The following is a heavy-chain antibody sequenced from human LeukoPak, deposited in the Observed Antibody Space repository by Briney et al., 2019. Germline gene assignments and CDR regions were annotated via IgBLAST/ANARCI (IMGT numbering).Heavy chain of an antibody. J-gene: IGHJ4*01. CDR2: IHQHGSKE. CDR1: GSNFRAYW. V-gene: IGHV3-7*03. Sequence: GGPRRSSCQQPGSNFRAYWLGWARQPPGKGLNWVANIHQHGSKENYLDSVKGRFTISRDNAKSSIYLQMNSLRAEDTAIYYYARIGHDLYQTFDFWGNGNLITVSS. D-gene: IGHD2-2*01. CDR3: ARIGHDLYQTFDF.